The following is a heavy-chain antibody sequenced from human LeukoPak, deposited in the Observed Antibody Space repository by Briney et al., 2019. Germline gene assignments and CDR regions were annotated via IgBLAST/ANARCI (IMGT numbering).Heavy chain of an antibody. D-gene: IGHD5-18*01. CDR1: GFTFSSYW. CDR2: ISGSGGST. CDR3: AKDLLGAMVRFWVGDY. J-gene: IGHJ4*02. V-gene: IGHV3-23*01. Sequence: GGSLRLSCAASGFTFSSYWMHWVRQAPGKGLEWVSAISGSGGSTYYADSVKGRFTISRDNSKNTLYLQMNSLRAEDTAVYYCAKDLLGAMVRFWVGDYWGQGTLVTVSS.